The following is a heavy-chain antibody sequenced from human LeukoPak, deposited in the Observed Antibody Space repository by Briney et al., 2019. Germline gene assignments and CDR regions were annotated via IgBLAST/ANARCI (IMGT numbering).Heavy chain of an antibody. D-gene: IGHD6-13*01. J-gene: IGHJ4*01. CDR3: ARDGTAPGLYFDL. Sequence: GGSLRLSCEVSGFTFTDFWMNWVRQAPGKGPEWVASIRQDGREKTYVDSVKGRFTISRDNTKNSLSLQLNGLRAEDTAVYYCARDGTAPGLYFDLWGQGTLVTVSS. CDR2: IRQDGREK. CDR1: GFTFTDFW. V-gene: IGHV3-7*01.